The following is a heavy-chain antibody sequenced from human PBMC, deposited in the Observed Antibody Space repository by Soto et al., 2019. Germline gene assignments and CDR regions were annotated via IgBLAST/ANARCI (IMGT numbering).Heavy chain of an antibody. CDR1: VSTFSTYE. CDR3: ARVPRNFYYNGMDV. J-gene: IGHJ6*02. CDR2: ISSSGSTK. V-gene: IGHV3-48*03. Sequence: GWSLRLSCQGSVSTFSTYEMNWRRQAPGKGLEWVSYISSSGSTKNYADSVKGRFTISRDNVKNSLYLQMNSLRAEDTAVYYCARVPRNFYYNGMDVWGQGTTVTVSS.